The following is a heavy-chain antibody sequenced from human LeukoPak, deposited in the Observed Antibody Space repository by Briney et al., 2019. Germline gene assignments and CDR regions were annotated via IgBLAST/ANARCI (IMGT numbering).Heavy chain of an antibody. CDR3: ARGGSIAVAGTPYGFNWFDP. V-gene: IGHV6-1*01. J-gene: IGHJ5*02. Sequence: SQTLSLTCAISGDSVSSNSAAWNWIRQSPSRGLEWLGRTYYRSKWYNDYAVSVKSRITINPDTSKNQFSLKLSSVTAADTAVYYCARGGSIAVAGTPYGFNWFDPWGQGTLVTVSS. CDR2: TYYRSKWYN. D-gene: IGHD6-19*01. CDR1: GDSVSSNSAA.